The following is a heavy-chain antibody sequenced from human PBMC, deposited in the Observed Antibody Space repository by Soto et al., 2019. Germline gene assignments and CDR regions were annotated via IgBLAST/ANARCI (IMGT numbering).Heavy chain of an antibody. CDR3: ATRYEKGYCSGGSCDHAFDI. CDR1: VYTFTSYD. V-gene: IGHV1-8*01. D-gene: IGHD2-15*01. J-gene: IGHJ3*02. Sequence: ASVKVSCKASVYTFTSYDINWVRQATGQGLEWMGWMNPNSGNTGYAQKFQGRVTMTRNTSISTAYMELSSLRSEDTAVYYCATRYEKGYCSGGSCDHAFDIWGQGTMVTVSS. CDR2: MNPNSGNT.